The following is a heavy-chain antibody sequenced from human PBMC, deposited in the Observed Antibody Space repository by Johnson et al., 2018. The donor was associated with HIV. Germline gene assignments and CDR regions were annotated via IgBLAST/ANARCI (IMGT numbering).Heavy chain of an antibody. CDR2: ITYDGSNK. CDR3: AREGQRLLWFGERRSDAFDI. J-gene: IGHJ3*02. D-gene: IGHD3-10*01. CDR1: GFTFSSYG. V-gene: IGHV3-30*03. Sequence: VQLVESGGGVVQPGRSLRLSCAASGFTFSSYGIHWVRQAPGKGLEWVAHITYDGSNKYYADSVKGRFTISRDNSKNTLYLQMNSLRAEDTAVYYCAREGQRLLWFGERRSDAFDIWGQGTMVTVSS.